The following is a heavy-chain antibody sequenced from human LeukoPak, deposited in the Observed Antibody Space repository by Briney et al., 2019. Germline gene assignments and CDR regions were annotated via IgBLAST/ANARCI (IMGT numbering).Heavy chain of an antibody. V-gene: IGHV4-34*01. CDR3: AGGMVRGVIPDY. CDR1: GGSFSAHY. D-gene: IGHD3-10*01. J-gene: IGHJ4*02. CDR2: INPRGDT. Sequence: SETLSLSCSVYGGSFSAHYWSWVRQSPGKGLEWLGEINPRGDTNYNPSLESRVTISQDTSKKQFSLKLRSVTAADTAVYYCAGGMVRGVIPDYWGQGTLVTVSS.